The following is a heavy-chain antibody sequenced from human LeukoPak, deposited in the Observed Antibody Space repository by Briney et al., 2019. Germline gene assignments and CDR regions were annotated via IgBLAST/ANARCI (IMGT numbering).Heavy chain of an antibody. J-gene: IGHJ4*02. CDR1: GGSFSGYY. D-gene: IGHD1/OR15-1a*01. Sequence: SETLSLTCAVYGGSFSGYYWSWIRQPPGKGLEWIGEINHSGSTNYNPSFRSRLAISADTSKSQLSLELTSVTAADTAVYYCARQVEHAAYFRYWGQGSLVTVSS. CDR2: INHSGST. V-gene: IGHV4-34*01. CDR3: ARQVEHAAYFRY.